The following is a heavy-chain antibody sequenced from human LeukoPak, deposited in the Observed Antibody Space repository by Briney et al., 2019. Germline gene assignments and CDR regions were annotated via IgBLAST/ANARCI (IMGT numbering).Heavy chain of an antibody. J-gene: IGHJ4*02. CDR3: ARDRAWNYFDY. D-gene: IGHD3-3*01. CDR2: ISNDGRRK. CDR1: GFTFSRHG. V-gene: IGHV3-30*03. Sequence: GGSLRLSCAPSGFTFSRHGMHWVRQAPGKGLEWVAIISNDGRRKYYAHSVEGRFTISRDNSKNTLYLQMGSLRAEDTAVYYCARDRAWNYFDYWGQGTLVTVSS.